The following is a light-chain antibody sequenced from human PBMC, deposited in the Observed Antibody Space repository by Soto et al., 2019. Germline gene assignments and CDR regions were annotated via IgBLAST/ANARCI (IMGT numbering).Light chain of an antibody. CDR2: AAS. J-gene: IGKJ4*01. CDR3: QQYGSAPFT. V-gene: IGKV3-20*01. Sequence: EVVLTQSPGTLSLSPGERATLSCRASQTVTTSQLTWFHQKPGQAPRLLIYAASIRAAGIPDRFSGSGSGTDFTLNVGRLEPEDFAVYYCQQYGSAPFTFGGGTKVEIK. CDR1: QTVTTSQ.